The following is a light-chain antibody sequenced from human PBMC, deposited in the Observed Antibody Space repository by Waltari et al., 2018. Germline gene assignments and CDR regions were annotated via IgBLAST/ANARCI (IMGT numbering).Light chain of an antibody. J-gene: IGLJ3*02. Sequence: QSALTQPASVSGSPGQSITISCTGTSSDVGGSNYVSWYQQHPGKAPKLMIYEVSKPPSAVSERFSGSKSGNTASLTISRLQAEDEADYCCSSYTSSSTLEVFGGGTKLTVL. CDR1: SSDVGGSNY. CDR3: SSYTSSSTLEV. CDR2: EVS. V-gene: IGLV2-14*01.